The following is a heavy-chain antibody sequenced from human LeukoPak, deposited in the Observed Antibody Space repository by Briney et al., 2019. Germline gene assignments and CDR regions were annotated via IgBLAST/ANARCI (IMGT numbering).Heavy chain of an antibody. D-gene: IGHD3-22*01. Sequence: SETLSLTCAVSGYSISSGYYWGWIRQPPGKGLEWIASIYHSGSTYYNPSLKSRVTISVDMSENQFSLKLSSVTAADTAVYYCARVVADPDTSGYFYPWYFDLWGRGTLVTVSS. CDR3: ARVVADPDTSGYFYPWYFDL. V-gene: IGHV4-38-2*01. CDR1: GYSISSGYY. J-gene: IGHJ2*01. CDR2: IYHSGST.